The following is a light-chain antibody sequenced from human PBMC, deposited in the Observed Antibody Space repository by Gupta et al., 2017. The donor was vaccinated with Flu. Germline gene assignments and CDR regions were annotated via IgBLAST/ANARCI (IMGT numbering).Light chain of an antibody. V-gene: IGLV7-43*01. Sequence: TVTSTCDSSTGKVTSGYHTNGCHQKPVHTHRTVIDSTGDRRAWTPARFSGSLLGGKAALTMSGAQSEDEAEYYCRLCHNYVWVFGGGTKLTVL. CDR2: STG. CDR1: TGKVTSGYH. J-gene: IGLJ3*02. CDR3: RLCHNYVWV.